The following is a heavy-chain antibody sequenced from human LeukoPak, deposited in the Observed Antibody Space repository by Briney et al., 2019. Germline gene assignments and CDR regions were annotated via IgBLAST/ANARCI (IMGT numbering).Heavy chain of an antibody. D-gene: IGHD3-10*01. CDR3: ARDPSAFGELSKIADY. CDR1: GFTFSDYY. J-gene: IGHJ4*02. Sequence: NPGGSLRLSCAASGFTFSDYYMSWIRQAPGKGLEWVSYISSSGSTIYYADSVKGRFTISRDNAKNSLYLQMNSLRAEDTAVYYCARDPSAFGELSKIADYWGQGTLVTVSS. CDR2: ISSSGSTI. V-gene: IGHV3-11*04.